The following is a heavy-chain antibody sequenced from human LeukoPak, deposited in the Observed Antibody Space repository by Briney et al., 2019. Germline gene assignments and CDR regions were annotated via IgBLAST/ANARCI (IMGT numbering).Heavy chain of an antibody. Sequence: GGSLRLSCAASGFTFSSYAMNWVRQAPGKGLEWVSAISGSGGSTYYADSVKGRFTISRDNSKNTLYLQMSSLTAEDTAVYYCAKDGAYCSNTSCFPGMGAQGTLVTVSS. J-gene: IGHJ4*02. D-gene: IGHD2-2*01. CDR3: AKDGAYCSNTSCFPGM. CDR1: GFTFSSYA. V-gene: IGHV3-23*01. CDR2: ISGSGGST.